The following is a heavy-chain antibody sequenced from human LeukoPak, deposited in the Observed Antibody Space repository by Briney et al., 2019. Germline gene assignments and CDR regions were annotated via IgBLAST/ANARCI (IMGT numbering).Heavy chain of an antibody. V-gene: IGHV3-72*01. CDR1: GFTFSDHY. J-gene: IGHJ4*02. Sequence: QSGGSLRLSCAASGFTFSDHYMNWVRQAPGKGLEWVARSRNKARSYTTEYAASVKGRFTISRDDSKNSLSLLMNSLKTEDTAVYYCVRDYYESSSYWPDYWGQGTLVTVSS. D-gene: IGHD3-22*01. CDR2: SRNKARSYTT. CDR3: VRDYYESSSYWPDY.